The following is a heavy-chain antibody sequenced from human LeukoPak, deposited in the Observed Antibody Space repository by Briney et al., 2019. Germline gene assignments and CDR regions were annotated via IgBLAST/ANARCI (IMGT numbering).Heavy chain of an antibody. J-gene: IGHJ4*02. V-gene: IGHV3-21*01. CDR3: ARYSGTYRDY. Sequence: RGSLRLSCAASGFTFSSYDMSWVRQAPGKGLEWVSSITSGGSYIFYADSVKGRFTISRDNAKKSLFLQMNSLRAEDTAVYYCARYSGTYRDYWGQGTLVTVSS. CDR2: ITSGGSYI. CDR1: GFTFSSYD. D-gene: IGHD1-26*01.